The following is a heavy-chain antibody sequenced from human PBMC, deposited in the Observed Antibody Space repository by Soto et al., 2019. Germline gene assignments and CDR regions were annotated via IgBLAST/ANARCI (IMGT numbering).Heavy chain of an antibody. CDR1: GGSISSYY. D-gene: IGHD4-17*01. Sequence: PSETLSLTCTVSGGSISSYYWSWIRQPPGKGLEWIGYIYYSGSTNYNPSLKSRVTISVDTSKNQFSLKLSSVTAADTAVYYCVGSYGDNVSGLYYFAYWGQGTLVTVSS. CDR3: VGSYGDNVSGLYYFAY. CDR2: IYYSGST. V-gene: IGHV4-59*08. J-gene: IGHJ4*02.